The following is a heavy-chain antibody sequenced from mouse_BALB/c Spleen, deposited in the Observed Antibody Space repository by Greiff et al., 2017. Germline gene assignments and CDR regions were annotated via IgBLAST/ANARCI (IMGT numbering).Heavy chain of an antibody. D-gene: IGHD2-14*01. CDR3: AREDRYYAMDY. J-gene: IGHJ4*01. Sequence: EVMLVESGGGLVQPGGSLRLSCATSGFTFTDYYMSWVRQPPGKALEWLGFIRNKANGYTTEYSASVKGRFTISRDNSQSILYLQMNTLRAEDSATYYCAREDRYYAMDYWGQGTSVTVSS. CDR2: IRNKANGYTT. CDR1: GFTFTDYY. V-gene: IGHV7-3*02.